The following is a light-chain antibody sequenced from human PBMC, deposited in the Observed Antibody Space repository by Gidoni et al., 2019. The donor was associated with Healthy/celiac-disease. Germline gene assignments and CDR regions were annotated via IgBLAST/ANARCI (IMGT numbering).Light chain of an antibody. CDR1: QSISSY. CDR2: AAS. J-gene: IGKJ4*01. V-gene: IGKV1-39*01. CDR3: QQGYSTPLS. Sequence: DIQMTQSPSSLSASVGDRVTITCRASQSISSYLNWYQQKPRKAPKLLIYAASSLQSGVPSRFSGSGSGTDFTLTISSLQPENFATYYCQQGYSTPLSFGGGTKVEIK.